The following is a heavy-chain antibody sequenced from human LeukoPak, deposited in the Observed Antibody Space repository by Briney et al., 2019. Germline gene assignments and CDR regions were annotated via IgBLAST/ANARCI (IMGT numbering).Heavy chain of an antibody. CDR1: GGSISSGSYY. V-gene: IGHV4-61*02. D-gene: IGHD4-17*01. CDR2: IYHSGNT. J-gene: IGHJ4*02. Sequence: SQTLSLTCTVSGGSISSGSYYWSWIRQPAGKGLEWIGSIYHSGNTYYNPSLKSRVTISVDTSKNQFSLKLSSVTAADTAVYYCARAGYGDSDFDYWGQGTLVTVSS. CDR3: ARAGYGDSDFDY.